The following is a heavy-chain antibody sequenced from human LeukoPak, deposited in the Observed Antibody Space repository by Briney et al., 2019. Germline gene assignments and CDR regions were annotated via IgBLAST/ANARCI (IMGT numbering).Heavy chain of an antibody. D-gene: IGHD3-10*01. J-gene: IGHJ6*02. CDR1: GYTFTGYY. CDR3: ARDKKVLWFGELPYGYYYYGMDV. CDR2: INPNSGGT. V-gene: IGHV1-2*02. Sequence: ASVKVSCKASGYTFTGYYMHWVRQAPGQGLEWMGWINPNSGGTNYAQKFQGRVTMTRDTSISTAYMELGRLRSDDTAVYYCARDKKVLWFGELPYGYYYYGMDVWGQGTTVTVSS.